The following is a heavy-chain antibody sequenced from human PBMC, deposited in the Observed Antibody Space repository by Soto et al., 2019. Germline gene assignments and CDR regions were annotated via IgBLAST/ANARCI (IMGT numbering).Heavy chain of an antibody. CDR2: IYSGGST. J-gene: IGHJ5*02. CDR1: GFTVSSNY. V-gene: IGHV3-53*04. CDR3: AREARGVVERWCDP. D-gene: IGHD2-15*01. Sequence: EVQLVESGGGLVQPGGSLRLSCAASGFTVSSNYMSWVRQAPGKGLEWVSVIYSGGSTYYADSVKGRFTISRHNSKNKLYLQMNSLSAEDTAVYYCAREARGVVERWCDPWGQGTRVPVS.